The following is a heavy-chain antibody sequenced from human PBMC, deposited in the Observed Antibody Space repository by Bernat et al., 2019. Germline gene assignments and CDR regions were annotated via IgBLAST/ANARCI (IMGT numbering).Heavy chain of an antibody. D-gene: IGHD5-12*01. V-gene: IGHV3-53*01. CDR2: LYSDGTT. Sequence: EVQLVESGGGLIQPGGSLRLSCAASGFTVSSNYMTWVRQAPGKGLEWVSLLYSDGTTYYADSVKGRFTISRDNSKNTLFLQMSSLRGEDTAVYYCARATESGYDWLYWGQGTLVTVSS. CDR3: ARATESGYDWLY. J-gene: IGHJ4*02. CDR1: GFTVSSNY.